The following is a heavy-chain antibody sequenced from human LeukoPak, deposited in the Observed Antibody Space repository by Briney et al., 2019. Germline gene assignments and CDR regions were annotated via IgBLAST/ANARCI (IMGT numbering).Heavy chain of an antibody. Sequence: PSETLSLTCTVYGRYISSGGYYWSWIRQHPGKGLEWIGYIYYSGSTYYNPSLKSRVTISVDTSKNQFSLKLSSVTAADTAVYYCARFLGDYYDISGQRYFDYWGQGTLVTVSS. J-gene: IGHJ4*02. CDR1: GRYISSGGYY. V-gene: IGHV4-31*03. CDR2: IYYSGST. CDR3: ARFLGDYYDISGQRYFDY. D-gene: IGHD3-22*01.